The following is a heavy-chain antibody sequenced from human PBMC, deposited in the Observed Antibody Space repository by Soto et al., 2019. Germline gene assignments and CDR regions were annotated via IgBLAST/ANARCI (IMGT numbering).Heavy chain of an antibody. J-gene: IGHJ3*02. CDR1: GYTFTSYD. CDR2: MNPNSGNT. V-gene: IGHV1-8*01. D-gene: IGHD3-3*01. CDR3: ARLGEWVFGVVTADAFDI. Sequence: ASVKVSCKASGYTFTSYDINWVRQATGQGLEWMGWMNPNSGNTGYAQKFQGRVTMTRNTSISTAYMELSSLRSEDTAVYYCARLGEWVFGVVTADAFDIWGQGTMVTVSS.